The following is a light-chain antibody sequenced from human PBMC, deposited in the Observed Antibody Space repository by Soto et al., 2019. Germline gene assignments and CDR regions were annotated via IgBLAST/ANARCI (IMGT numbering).Light chain of an antibody. V-gene: IGLV3-9*01. CDR3: QVWDRSTEV. J-gene: IGLJ1*01. Sequence: SYELTQPLSVSVALGQTARITCGNNNIGSKNVHWYQQKPGQAPVLVIYRDSNRPSGIPERFSGSNSGNTATLTISRAQAGDEADYYCQVWDRSTEVFGAGTKLTVL. CDR1: NIGSKN. CDR2: RDS.